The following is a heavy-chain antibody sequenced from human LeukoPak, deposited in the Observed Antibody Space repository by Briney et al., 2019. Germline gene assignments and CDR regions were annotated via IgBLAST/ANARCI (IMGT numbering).Heavy chain of an antibody. CDR2: IIPILGIA. CDR3: ASRGQGSEYAFDI. J-gene: IGHJ3*02. V-gene: IGHV1-69*04. Sequence: ASVKVSCKASGYTFTSYDINWVRQATGQGLEWMGRIIPILGIANYAQKFQGRVTITADKSTSTAYMELSSLRSEDTAVYYCASRGQGSEYAFDIWGQGTMVTVSS. D-gene: IGHD3-16*01. CDR1: GYTFTSYD.